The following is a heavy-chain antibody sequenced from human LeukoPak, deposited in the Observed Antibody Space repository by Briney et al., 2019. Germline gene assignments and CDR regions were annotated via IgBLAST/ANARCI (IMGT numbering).Heavy chain of an antibody. Sequence: SETLSLTCTVSGGSISSYYWSWVRQPAGKGLEWIGRIYTSGSTNYNPSLKSRVTMSVAASKTQFSLKLSPVTAADTAVYYCAREWIVVVPAALKSYYYYYGMDVWGQGTTVTVSS. D-gene: IGHD2-2*01. CDR3: AREWIVVVPAALKSYYYYYGMDV. V-gene: IGHV4-4*07. CDR2: IYTSGST. CDR1: GGSISSYY. J-gene: IGHJ6*02.